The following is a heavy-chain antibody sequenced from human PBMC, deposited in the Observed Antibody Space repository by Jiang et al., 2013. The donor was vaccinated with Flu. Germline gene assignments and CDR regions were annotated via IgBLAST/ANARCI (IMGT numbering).Heavy chain of an antibody. CDR3: ARAIDVVVPAAIDY. Sequence: PGLVKPSETLSLTCTVSGGSVSSGSYYWSWIRQPPGKGLEWIGYIYYSGSTNYNPSLKSRVTISVDTSKNQFSLKLSSVTAADTAVYYCARAIDVVVPAAIDYWGQGTLVTVSS. V-gene: IGHV4-61*01. D-gene: IGHD2-2*02. CDR1: GGSVSSGSYY. J-gene: IGHJ4*02. CDR2: IYYSGST.